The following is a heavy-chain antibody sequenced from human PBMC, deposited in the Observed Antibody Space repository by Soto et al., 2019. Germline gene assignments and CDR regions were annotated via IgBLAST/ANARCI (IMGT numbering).Heavy chain of an antibody. J-gene: IGHJ6*02. CDR3: ATGGYSGYDYYYYYGMDV. V-gene: IGHV4-39*01. D-gene: IGHD5-12*01. CDR2: IYYSGST. Sequence: QLQLQESGPGLVKPSETLSLTCTVSGGSISSSSYYWGWIRQPPGKGLEWIGSIYYSGSTYYNPSLKSRVTISVDTSKNPFSLKLSSVTAADTAVYYCATGGYSGYDYYYYYGMDVWGQGTTVTVSS. CDR1: GGSISSSSYY.